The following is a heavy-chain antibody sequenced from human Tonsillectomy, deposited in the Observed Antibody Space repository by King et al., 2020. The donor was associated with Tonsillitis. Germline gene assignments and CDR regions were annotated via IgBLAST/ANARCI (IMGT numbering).Heavy chain of an antibody. D-gene: IGHD2-2*01. CDR3: ASGDIGVVPPGVFDY. V-gene: IGHV4-39*01. CDR2: SYYSGST. Sequence: QLQESGPGLVKPSETLSLTCTVSGGSISSSSYYWGWIRHPPGKGLEWIGGSYYSGSTYYNPSLKSRVTISVDTSKNQFSLKLSSVTAADTAVYYCASGDIGVVPPGVFDYWGQGTLVTVSS. J-gene: IGHJ4*02. CDR1: GGSISSSSYY.